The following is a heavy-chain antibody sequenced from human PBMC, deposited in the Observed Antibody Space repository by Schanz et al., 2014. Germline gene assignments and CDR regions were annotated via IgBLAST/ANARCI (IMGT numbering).Heavy chain of an antibody. J-gene: IGHJ4*02. D-gene: IGHD6-13*01. CDR2: IIPILGIA. CDR3: ARDVVDTAAGGKY. CDR1: GYTFTSYG. Sequence: QVQLVQSGAEVKKPGASVKVSCKASGYTFTSYGINWVRQAPGQGLEWMGRIIPILGIANYAQKFQGRVTMTRDTTTSTDYMELSRLRSESTAVEYCARDVVDTAAGGKYWGQGTLVTVSS. V-gene: IGHV1-69*04.